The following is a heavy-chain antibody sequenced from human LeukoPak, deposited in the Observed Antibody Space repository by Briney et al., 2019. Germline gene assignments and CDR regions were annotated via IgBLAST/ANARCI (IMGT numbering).Heavy chain of an antibody. Sequence: SETLSLTCTVSGGSISSSSYYWGWIRQPPGKGLEWIGSIYYSGSTYYNPSLKSRVTISVDTSKNQFSLKLSSVTAADTAVYYCARSRGYSSSYRIYYFDYWGQGILVTVSS. V-gene: IGHV4-39*01. CDR1: GGSISSSSYY. D-gene: IGHD6-6*01. J-gene: IGHJ4*02. CDR2: IYYSGST. CDR3: ARSRGYSSSYRIYYFDY.